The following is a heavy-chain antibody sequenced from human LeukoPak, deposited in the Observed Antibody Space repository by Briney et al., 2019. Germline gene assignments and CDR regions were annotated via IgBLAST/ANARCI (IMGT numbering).Heavy chain of an antibody. CDR3: ARAYYDFWSGYLYFDY. CDR2: IYYSGST. V-gene: IGHV4-59*01. CDR1: GGSISSYY. D-gene: IGHD3-3*01. Sequence: PSETLSLTCTVSGGSISSYYWSWIRQPPGKGLEWIGYIYYSGSTNYNPSLKSRVTISVDTSKNQFSLKLSSVTAADTAVYYCARAYYDFWSGYLYFDYWGQGTLVTVSS. J-gene: IGHJ4*02.